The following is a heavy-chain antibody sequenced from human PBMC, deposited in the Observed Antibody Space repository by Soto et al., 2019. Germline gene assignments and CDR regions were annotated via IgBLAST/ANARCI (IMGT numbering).Heavy chain of an antibody. J-gene: IGHJ4*02. Sequence: PSETLSLTCTVSGGSISSYYWSWIRQPPGKGLEWIGYIYYSGSTNYNPSLKSRVTISVDTSKNQFSLKLSSVTAADTAVYYCARVATNHLFDYWGQGTLVTVSS. CDR3: ARVATNHLFDY. V-gene: IGHV4-59*01. CDR1: GGSISSYY. CDR2: IYYSGST.